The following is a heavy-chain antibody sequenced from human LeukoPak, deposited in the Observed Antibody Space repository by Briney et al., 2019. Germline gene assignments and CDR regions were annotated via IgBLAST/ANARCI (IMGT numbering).Heavy chain of an antibody. CDR3: ARVGGIAAADPFDY. D-gene: IGHD6-13*01. V-gene: IGHV3-74*01. CDR1: GFTFSSYW. Sequence: GGSLRLSCAASGFTFSSYWMHWVRQAPGKGLVWVSRINSDGSSTSYADSVKGRFTISRDNAKNTLYLQMNSLRAEDTAVYYCARVGGIAAADPFDYWGQGTLVTVSS. J-gene: IGHJ4*02. CDR2: INSDGSST.